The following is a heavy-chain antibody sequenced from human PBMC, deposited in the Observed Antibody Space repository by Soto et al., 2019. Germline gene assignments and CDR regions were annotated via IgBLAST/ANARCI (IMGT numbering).Heavy chain of an antibody. J-gene: IGHJ6*02. CDR1: GGSISSSNW. CDR2: IYHSGST. Sequence: SETLSLTCAVSGGSISSSNWWSWVRQPPGKGLEWIGEIYHSGSTNYNPSLKSRATISVDKSKNQFSLKLSSVTAADTAVYYCARSSKYEVDVWGQGTTVTVSS. V-gene: IGHV4-4*02. D-gene: IGHD3-3*01. CDR3: ARSSKYEVDV.